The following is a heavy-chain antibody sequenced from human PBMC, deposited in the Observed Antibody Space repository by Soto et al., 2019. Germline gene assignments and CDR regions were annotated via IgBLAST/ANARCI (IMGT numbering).Heavy chain of an antibody. CDR2: ISSSGSTI. CDR3: ARECTHDYGENPFDY. Sequence: PEGSLRLSCAASGFTFSSYEMNWVRQATGKGLEWVSYISSSGSTIYYADSVKGRFTISRDNAKDSLYLQMDSLRAEDAAVYYCARECTHDYGENPFDYWGQGTLVTVSS. D-gene: IGHD4-17*01. V-gene: IGHV3-48*03. CDR1: GFTFSSYE. J-gene: IGHJ4*02.